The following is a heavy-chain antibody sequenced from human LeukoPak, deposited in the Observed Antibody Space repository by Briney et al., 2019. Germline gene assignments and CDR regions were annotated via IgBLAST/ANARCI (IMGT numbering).Heavy chain of an antibody. D-gene: IGHD4-11*01. CDR2: INLKSDDI. CDR1: GLTVNINC. J-gene: IGHJ3*02. CDR3: ARDKDYASDM. Sequence: GGSLRLSCAASGLTVNINCMSWVRQAPGKGLEWISFINLKSDDIRYADSVEGRFIISRDNARNSLYLHMNSLRAEDTAVYYCARDKDYASDMWGQGTMVTVAS. V-gene: IGHV3-48*01.